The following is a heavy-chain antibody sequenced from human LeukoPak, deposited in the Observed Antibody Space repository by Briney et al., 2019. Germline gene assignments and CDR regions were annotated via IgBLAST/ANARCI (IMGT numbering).Heavy chain of an antibody. CDR3: AKDSGYSYGGGYFDY. CDR1: GFTFSSYS. V-gene: IGHV3-20*04. Sequence: GGSLGLSCEASGFTFSSYSMNWVRQAPGKGLEWVSGLNWSGDSRGYADSVKGRFTISRDNAKNSLYLQMNSLRAEDTALYYCAKDSGYSYGGGYFDYWGQGTLVTVSS. J-gene: IGHJ4*02. D-gene: IGHD5-18*01. CDR2: LNWSGDSR.